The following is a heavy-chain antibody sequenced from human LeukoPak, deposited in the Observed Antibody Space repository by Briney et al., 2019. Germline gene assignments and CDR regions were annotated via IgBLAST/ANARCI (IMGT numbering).Heavy chain of an antibody. V-gene: IGHV4-34*01. J-gene: IGHJ4*02. CDR2: INHSGST. Sequence: PSETLPLTCAVYGGSFSGYYWSWIRQPPGKGLEWIGEINHSGSTNYNPSLKSRVTISVDTSKNQFSLRLSSVTAADTAVYYCARLLVRGVTRYRYFDYWGQGTLVTVSS. CDR3: ARLLVRGVTRYRYFDY. D-gene: IGHD3-10*01. CDR1: GGSFSGYY.